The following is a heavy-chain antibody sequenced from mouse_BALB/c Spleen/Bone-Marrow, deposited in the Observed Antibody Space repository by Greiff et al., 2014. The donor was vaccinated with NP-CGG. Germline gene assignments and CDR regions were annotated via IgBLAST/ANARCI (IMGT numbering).Heavy chain of an antibody. CDR3: ARGNYYDYDYFDY. CDR1: GYTFTSYV. CDR2: INPYNDGT. J-gene: IGHJ2*01. V-gene: IGHV1-14*01. D-gene: IGHD2-4*01. Sequence: VQLKQSGPELVKPGASVKMSCKASGYTFTSYVMHWVKQKPGQGLEWIGYINPYNDGTTYSKKFKGKATLTSDKSSSTAYMELSSLTSEDSAVYYCARGNYYDYDYFDYWGQGTTLTVSS.